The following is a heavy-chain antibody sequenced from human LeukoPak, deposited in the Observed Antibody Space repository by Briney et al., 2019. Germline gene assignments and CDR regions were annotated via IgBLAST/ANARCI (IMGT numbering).Heavy chain of an antibody. V-gene: IGHV3-7*01. CDR3: ARDGTTVTTHYYGMDV. CDR1: GFTFSSYW. J-gene: IGHJ6*02. D-gene: IGHD4-17*01. CDR2: IKQDGSEK. Sequence: GGSLRLSCAASGFTFSSYWMSWVRQAPGKGLEWVANIKQDGSEKYYVDSVKGRFTISRNNAKNSLYLQMNSLRAEDTAVYYCARDGTTVTTHYYGMDVWGQGTTVTVSS.